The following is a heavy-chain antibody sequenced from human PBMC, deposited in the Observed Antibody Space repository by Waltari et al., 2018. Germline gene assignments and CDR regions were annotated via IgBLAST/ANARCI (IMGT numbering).Heavy chain of an antibody. Sequence: QVQLVQSGAEVKKPGASVKVSCKASGYTFTGYYMHWVRQAPGQGLEWMGRINPIFGTANYAQKFQGRVTITADKSTSTAYMELSSLRSEDTAVYYCASATHCGGDCYYYYGMDVWGQGTTVTVSS. CDR1: GYTFTGYY. J-gene: IGHJ6*02. D-gene: IGHD2-21*01. V-gene: IGHV1-69*06. CDR3: ASATHCGGDCYYYYGMDV. CDR2: INPIFGTA.